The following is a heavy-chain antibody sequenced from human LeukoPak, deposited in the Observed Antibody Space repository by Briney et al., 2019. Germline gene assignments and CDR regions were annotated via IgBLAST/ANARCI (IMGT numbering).Heavy chain of an antibody. CDR1: GGTFRNYI. CDR2: VMPMFNTS. Sequence: SVKVSCKASGGTFRNYIFSWVRQAPGQGLEWMGGVMPMFNTSSYAQKFQGRVTITADENTSTVYMELSSLRSEDTAVYYCAKVQNEVVPIAMRGWFDPWGQGTLVAVSS. CDR3: AKVQNEVVPIAMRGWFDP. V-gene: IGHV1-69*13. D-gene: IGHD2-2*01. J-gene: IGHJ5*02.